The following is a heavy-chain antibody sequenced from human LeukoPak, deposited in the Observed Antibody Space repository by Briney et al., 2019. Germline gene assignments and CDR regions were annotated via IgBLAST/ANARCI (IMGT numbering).Heavy chain of an antibody. CDR1: GYSISTSYY. CDR2: IYHSGST. D-gene: IGHD6-13*01. Sequence: SETLSLTCTVSGYSISTSYYWGWIRQPPGKGLEWIGSIYHSGSTNYNPSLKSRVTISVDTSKNQFSLKLSSVTAADTAVYYCVRQPGPPRAAAGLWFDPWGQGTLVTVSS. V-gene: IGHV4-38-2*02. CDR3: VRQPGPPRAAAGLWFDP. J-gene: IGHJ5*02.